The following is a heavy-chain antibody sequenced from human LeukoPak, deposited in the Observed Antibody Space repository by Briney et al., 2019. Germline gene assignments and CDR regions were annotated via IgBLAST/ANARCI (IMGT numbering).Heavy chain of an antibody. CDR1: GFTVSSNY. J-gene: IGHJ4*02. CDR2: IYSGGST. D-gene: IGHD1-26*01. V-gene: IGHV3-53*01. Sequence: GGSLRLSCAASGFTVSSNYMSWVRQAPGKGLEWVSVIYSGGSTYYADSVKGRFTISRDNSKSTLYLQMNSLRAEDTAVYYCASGWEPTYYFDYWGQGTLVTVSS. CDR3: ASGWEPTYYFDY.